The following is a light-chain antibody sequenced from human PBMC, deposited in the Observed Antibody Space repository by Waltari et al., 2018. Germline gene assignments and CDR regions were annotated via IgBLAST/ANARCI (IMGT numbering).Light chain of an antibody. CDR2: DVN. V-gene: IGLV2-11*01. Sequence: QSALTQPRPVSGSPGQSVTISCTGTSSDVGGYNYVSWYQQHPGKAPKPRIYDVNKRPSGVPERFSGSKSGNTASLTISGLQAEDEADFYCCSYAGSYILVFGGGTKLTVL. J-gene: IGLJ2*01. CDR3: CSYAGSYILV. CDR1: SSDVGGYNY.